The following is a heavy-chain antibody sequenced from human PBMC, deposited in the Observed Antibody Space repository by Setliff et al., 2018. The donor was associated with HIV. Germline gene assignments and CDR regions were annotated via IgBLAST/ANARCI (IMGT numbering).Heavy chain of an antibody. CDR2: IYYNGGT. CDR3: ARNGGAGADS. D-gene: IGHD3-16*01. J-gene: IGHJ4*03. CDR1: GGSITSYY. V-gene: IGHV4-59*01. Sequence: SETLSLTCTVSGGSITSYYWSWIRQTPGKRLEYIGYIYYNGGTNYNPSLKSRVTISLDRSKNQFSLKLTSVTAADTAVYFCARNGGAGADSWGQGTMVTVSS.